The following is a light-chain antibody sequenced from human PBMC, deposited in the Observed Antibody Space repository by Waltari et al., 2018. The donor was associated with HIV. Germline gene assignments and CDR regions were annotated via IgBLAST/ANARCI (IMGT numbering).Light chain of an antibody. V-gene: IGKV1-33*01. CDR2: DAS. CDR3: QQYANVPPIT. J-gene: IGKJ5*01. CDR1: QDITNL. Sequence: DIRMTQSPSSLSASVGDRVTITCQASQDITNLLNWYHQKPGTAPKLLIYDASTLEVGVSSRFSGSGSGTTFRFTITNLQPEDVGTCYCQQYANVPPITFGQGTRVEIK.